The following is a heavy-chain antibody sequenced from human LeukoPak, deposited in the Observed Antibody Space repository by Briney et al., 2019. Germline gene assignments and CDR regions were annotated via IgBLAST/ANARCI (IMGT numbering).Heavy chain of an antibody. D-gene: IGHD6-13*01. CDR2: ISYDGSNK. Sequence: GGSLRLSCAASGFTFSSYAMHWVRQAPGKGLEWVAVISYDGSNKYYADSVKGRFTISRDNSKNTLYLQMNSLRAEDTAVYYCAGSIAAADPYYYYYYMDVWGKGTTVTVSS. CDR1: GFTFSSYA. CDR3: AGSIAAADPYYYYYYMDV. V-gene: IGHV3-30-3*01. J-gene: IGHJ6*03.